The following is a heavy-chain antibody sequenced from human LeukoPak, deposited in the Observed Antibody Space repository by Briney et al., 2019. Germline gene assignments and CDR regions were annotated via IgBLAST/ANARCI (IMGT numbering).Heavy chain of an antibody. D-gene: IGHD3-22*01. CDR3: AREEYDSSGYYSLLY. Sequence: KPGGSLRLSCAAPGFTFSDYYMSWIRQAPGKGLEWVSYISSSGSTIYYADSVKGRFTISRDNAKNSLYLQMNSLRAEDTAVYYCAREEYDSSGYYSLLYWGQGTLVTVSS. V-gene: IGHV3-11*04. CDR1: GFTFSDYY. CDR2: ISSSGSTI. J-gene: IGHJ4*02.